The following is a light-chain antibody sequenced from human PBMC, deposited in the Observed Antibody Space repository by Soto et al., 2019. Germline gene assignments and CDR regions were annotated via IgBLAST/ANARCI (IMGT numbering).Light chain of an antibody. Sequence: QSALTQPPSASGSPGQSVTISCTGTISDVGGYNYVSWYQQHPGKAPKLMIYEVSKRPSGVPDRFSGSKSGNTASLTVSGLQAEDEADYYCSSYAGSNNNYVFGTGTKLTVL. CDR2: EVS. V-gene: IGLV2-8*01. J-gene: IGLJ1*01. CDR3: SSYAGSNNNYV. CDR1: ISDVGGYNY.